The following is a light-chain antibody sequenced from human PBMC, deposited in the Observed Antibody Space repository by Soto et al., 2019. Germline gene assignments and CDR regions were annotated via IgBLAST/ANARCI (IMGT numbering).Light chain of an antibody. Sequence: IQMTQSPSSLSASVGDRVTITCRASQNIGKYLNWYQHRPGKAPKLLVYAASSLQSGVPSRLNGSESGTDFSLTITSLQPEDSATYYCQQSYNTPLTFGPGT. CDR3: QQSYNTPLT. CDR1: QNIGKY. J-gene: IGKJ3*01. CDR2: AAS. V-gene: IGKV1-39*01.